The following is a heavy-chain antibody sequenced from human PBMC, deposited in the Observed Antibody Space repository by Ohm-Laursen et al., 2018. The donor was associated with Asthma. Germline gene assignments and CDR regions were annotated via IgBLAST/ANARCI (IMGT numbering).Heavy chain of an antibody. D-gene: IGHD3-9*01. CDR2: ILFRGGA. CDR1: GASVGDSD. CDR3: TKLDWVQSMFDS. Sequence: PSQTLSLTCAVSGASVGDSDWSWVRQPPGREVEFIAYILFRGGANYNPSLKSRVTLSTDTSKNQVSLRLSSVSAADTALYFCTKLDWVQSMFDSWGPGTLVTASS. V-gene: IGHV4-59*02. J-gene: IGHJ4*02.